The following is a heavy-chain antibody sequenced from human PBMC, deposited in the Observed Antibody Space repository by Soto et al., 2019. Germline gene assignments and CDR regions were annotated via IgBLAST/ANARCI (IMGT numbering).Heavy chain of an antibody. CDR1: GFTFSSYS. D-gene: IGHD6-13*01. J-gene: IGHJ1*01. CDR2: ISSSSSYI. Sequence: GGSLRLSCAASGFTFSSYSMNWVRQAPGKGLEWVSSISSSSSYIYYADSVKGRFTISRDNAKNSLYLRMNSLRAEDTAVYYCARDRKSSIAAAGRYFQHWGQGTLVTVSS. V-gene: IGHV3-21*01. CDR3: ARDRKSSIAAAGRYFQH.